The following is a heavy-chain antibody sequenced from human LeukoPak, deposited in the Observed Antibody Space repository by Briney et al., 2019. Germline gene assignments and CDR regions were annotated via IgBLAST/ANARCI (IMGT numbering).Heavy chain of an antibody. J-gene: IGHJ2*01. CDR2: ISWNSGSI. CDR3: AKTTVVTPDWYFDL. D-gene: IGHD4-23*01. V-gene: IGHV3-9*03. CDR1: GFTFDDYA. Sequence: GRSLRLSCAASGFTFDDYAMHWVRQAPGKGLEWVSGISWNSGSIGYADSVKGRFTISRDNAKNSLYLQMNSLRAEDMAFYYCAKTTVVTPDWYFDLWGRGTLVTVSS.